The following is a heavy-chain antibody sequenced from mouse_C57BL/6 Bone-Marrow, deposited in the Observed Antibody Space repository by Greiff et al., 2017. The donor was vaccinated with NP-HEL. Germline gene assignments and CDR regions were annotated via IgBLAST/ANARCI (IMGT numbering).Heavy chain of an antibody. V-gene: IGHV14-4*01. J-gene: IGHJ4*01. D-gene: IGHD2-3*01. Sequence: VQLKQSGAELVRPGASVKLSCTASGFNIKDDYMHWVKQRPEQGLEWIGWIDPANGDTEYASKFQGKATITADTSSNTAYLQLSSLTSEDTAVYYCTTWGWLPGAMDYWGQGTSVTVSS. CDR3: TTWGWLPGAMDY. CDR1: GFNIKDDY. CDR2: IDPANGDT.